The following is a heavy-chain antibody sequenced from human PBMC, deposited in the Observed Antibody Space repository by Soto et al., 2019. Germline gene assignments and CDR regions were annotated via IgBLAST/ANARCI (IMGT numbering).Heavy chain of an antibody. CDR1: GVTFSSYG. CDR3: AKVGLLRFLEWLTLDMDY. CDR2: ISYDGSNK. Sequence: GGSLRLSCAAAGVTFSSYGMHWVRRAPGKGLEWVAVISYDGSNKYYADSVKGRFTISRDNSKNTLYLQMNSLRAEDTAVYYCAKVGLLRFLEWLTLDMDYWGQGTLVTVSS. D-gene: IGHD3-3*01. J-gene: IGHJ4*02. V-gene: IGHV3-30*18.